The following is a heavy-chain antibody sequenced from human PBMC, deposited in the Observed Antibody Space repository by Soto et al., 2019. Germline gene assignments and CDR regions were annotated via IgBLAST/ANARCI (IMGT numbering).Heavy chain of an antibody. CDR1: GYAFTSYY. CDR3: ARAGYYDYVWGSYRDAFDI. D-gene: IGHD3-16*02. CDR2: INPSGGST. Sequence: ASVKVSCKASGYAFTSYYMHWVRQAPGQGLGWMGIINPSGGSTSYAQKFQGRVTMTRDTSTSTVYMELSSLRSEDTAVYYCARAGYYDYVWGSYRDAFDIWGQGTMVTVSS. J-gene: IGHJ3*02. V-gene: IGHV1-46*03.